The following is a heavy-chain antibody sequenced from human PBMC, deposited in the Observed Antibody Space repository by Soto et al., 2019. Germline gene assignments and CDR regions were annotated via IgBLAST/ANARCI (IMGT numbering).Heavy chain of an antibody. J-gene: IGHJ6*02. CDR2: ISGSGGST. V-gene: IGHV3-23*01. Sequence: EVQLLESGGGLVQPGGSLRLSCAASGFTFSSYAMSWVRQAPGKGLEWVSAISGSGGSTYYADSVKGRCTISRDNSKNTLYLQMNSLGAEDTAVYYCAKGGAVVVVVAATNYYGMGVWGQGTTVTVSS. D-gene: IGHD2-15*01. CDR3: AKGGAVVVVVAATNYYGMGV. CDR1: GFTFSSYA.